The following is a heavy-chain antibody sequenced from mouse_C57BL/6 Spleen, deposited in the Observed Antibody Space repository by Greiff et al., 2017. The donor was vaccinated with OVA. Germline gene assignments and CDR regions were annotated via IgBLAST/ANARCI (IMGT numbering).Heavy chain of an antibody. CDR2: IDPSDSYT. J-gene: IGHJ2*01. CDR1: GYTFTSYW. D-gene: IGHD2-3*01. CDR3: ARIYDGYSYYFDY. V-gene: IGHV1-69*01. Sequence: QVQLQQPGAELVMPGASVKLSCKASGYTFTSYWMHWVKQRPGQGLEWIGEIDPSDSYTNYNQKFKGKSTLTVDKSSSTAYMQLSSLTSEDSAVYYGARIYDGYSYYFDYGGQGTTRTVAS.